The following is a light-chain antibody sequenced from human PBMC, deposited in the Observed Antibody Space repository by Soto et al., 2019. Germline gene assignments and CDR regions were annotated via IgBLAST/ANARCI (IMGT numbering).Light chain of an antibody. V-gene: IGKV3-15*01. CDR1: QSVSSN. CDR2: GAS. CDR3: QQYNNWPPIT. Sequence: EIVMTQSPATLSVSPGERATLSCRASQSVSSNLAGYQQKPCQAPRLLIYGASTRSTGIPARFSGSGSGTEFTLTISSLQSEDFAVYYCQQYNNWPPITFGQGKRLEIK. J-gene: IGKJ5*01.